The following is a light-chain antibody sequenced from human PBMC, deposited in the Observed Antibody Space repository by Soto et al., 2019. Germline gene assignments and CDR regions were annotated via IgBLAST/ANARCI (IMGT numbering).Light chain of an antibody. J-gene: IGKJ3*01. CDR2: WAS. CDR3: QQFYSAPFT. CDR1: QSVLYSSNNKNY. V-gene: IGKV4-1*01. Sequence: DIVMTQSPDFLAVSLGERATINCKSSQSVLYSSNNKNYLAWYQQKPGQPPKVLIDWASTRESGVPDRFSGSASGTDFTLTINSLQAEDVAVYYCQQFYSAPFTFGPGTKVDVK.